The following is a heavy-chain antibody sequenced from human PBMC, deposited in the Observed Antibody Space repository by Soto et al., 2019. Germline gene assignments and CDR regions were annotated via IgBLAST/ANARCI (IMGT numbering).Heavy chain of an antibody. CDR3: AREPQSDYYDSSGYYPPFEP. CDR2: ISYDGSSK. D-gene: IGHD3-22*01. V-gene: IGHV3-30-3*01. Sequence: GGSLRLSCAASVFTFSSYAMHWVRQSPGKGLEWVAVISYDGSSKYYADSVKGRFTISRDNSKNTLYLQMNSLRAEDTAVYYCAREPQSDYYDSSGYYPPFEPWGQGTLVTVSS. J-gene: IGHJ5*02. CDR1: VFTFSSYA.